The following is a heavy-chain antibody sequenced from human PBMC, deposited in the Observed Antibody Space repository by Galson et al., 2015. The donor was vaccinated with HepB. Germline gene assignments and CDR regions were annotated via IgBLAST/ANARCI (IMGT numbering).Heavy chain of an antibody. D-gene: IGHD3-22*01. V-gene: IGHV3-30*04. Sequence: SLRLSCAASGFTFSSYAMHWVRQAPGKGLEWVAVISYDGSNKYYADSVKGRFTISRDNSKNTPYLQMNSLRAEDTAVYYCAREDGSPYYYDSSGWGGFFDYWGQGTLVTVSS. CDR1: GFTFSSYA. J-gene: IGHJ4*02. CDR2: ISYDGSNK. CDR3: AREDGSPYYYDSSGWGGFFDY.